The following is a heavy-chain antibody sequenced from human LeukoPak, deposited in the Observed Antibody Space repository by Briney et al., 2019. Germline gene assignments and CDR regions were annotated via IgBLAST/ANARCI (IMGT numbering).Heavy chain of an antibody. D-gene: IGHD1-1*01. CDR3: ARDKNWKPDY. CDR1: GYTSTTYG. J-gene: IGHJ4*02. V-gene: IGHV1-18*01. CDR2: ISAYNGNT. Sequence: GASVKVSCKASGYTSTTYGFSWVRQAPGQGLEWMGWISAYNGNTNYAQRLQGRVTMTTDTSTSTVYMELRSLRSDDTAVYYCARDKNWKPDYWGQGTLVTVSS.